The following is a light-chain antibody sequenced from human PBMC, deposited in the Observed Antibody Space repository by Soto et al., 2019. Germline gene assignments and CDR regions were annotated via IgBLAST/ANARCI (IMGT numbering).Light chain of an antibody. CDR2: GAS. V-gene: IGKV3-15*01. Sequence: EIVMTQSPATLSVSPGERATLSCRASQSIRNNLVWYQQKSGQAPRLLIYGASTRATGIPARFSGSGSGTDFTLTISSLEPEDFAVYYCQQRSTFGQGTRLEIK. CDR1: QSIRNN. CDR3: QQRST. J-gene: IGKJ5*01.